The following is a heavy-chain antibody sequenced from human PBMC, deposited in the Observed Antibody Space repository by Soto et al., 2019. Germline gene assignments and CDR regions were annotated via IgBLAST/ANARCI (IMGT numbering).Heavy chain of an antibody. D-gene: IGHD6-13*01. Sequence: GGSLRLSCAASGFTFSSYAMSWVRQAPGKGLEWVSAISGSGGSTYYADSVKGRFTISRDNSKNTLYLQMNSLRAEDTAVYYCAKSQVPSSSWYPDYYYYYMDVWGKGTTVTVSS. V-gene: IGHV3-23*01. CDR2: ISGSGGST. J-gene: IGHJ6*03. CDR3: AKSQVPSSSWYPDYYYYYMDV. CDR1: GFTFSSYA.